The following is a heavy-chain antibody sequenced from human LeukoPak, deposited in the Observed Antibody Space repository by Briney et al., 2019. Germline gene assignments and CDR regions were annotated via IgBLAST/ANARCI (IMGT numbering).Heavy chain of an antibody. CDR2: INHSGST. J-gene: IGHJ2*01. CDR1: GGSFSGYY. V-gene: IGHV4-34*01. Sequence: KPSETLSLTCAVYGGSFSGYYWSWIRQPPGKGLEWIGEINHSGSTNYNPSLKSRVTISVDTSKNQFSLKLSSVAAADTAVYYCARGFDLWGRGTLVTVSS. CDR3: ARGFDL.